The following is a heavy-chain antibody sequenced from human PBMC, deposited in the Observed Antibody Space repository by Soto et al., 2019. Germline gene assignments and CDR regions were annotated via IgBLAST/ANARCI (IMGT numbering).Heavy chain of an antibody. V-gene: IGHV3-11*05. J-gene: IGHJ3*02. Sequence: PGGSLRLSCAASGFTFSDYYMSWIRQAPGKGLEWVSYISSSSSYTNYADSVKGRFTISRDNAKNSLYQQMNSLRAEDTAVYYCARGRYCSSTSCYFRHYFSITDAFDIWGQGTMVTVSS. D-gene: IGHD2-2*01. CDR2: ISSSSSYT. CDR3: ARGRYCSSTSCYFRHYFSITDAFDI. CDR1: GFTFSDYY.